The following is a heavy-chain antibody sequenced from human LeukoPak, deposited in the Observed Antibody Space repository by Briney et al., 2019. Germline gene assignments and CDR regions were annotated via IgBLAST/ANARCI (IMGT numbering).Heavy chain of an antibody. Sequence: ASVKVSCKVVAYDFTGYHIHWVRQAPGHGLEWMGGIIPISGAAEYAQKFQGRVTITADEPTTTAYMELTSLTSDDTAVYYCARETGTVPFHNVLTGRQDFYYYYIDVWGKGTTVTVSS. V-gene: IGHV1-69*13. CDR3: ARETGTVPFHNVLTGRQDFYYYYIDV. J-gene: IGHJ6*03. CDR2: IIPISGAA. CDR1: AYDFTGYH. D-gene: IGHD3-9*01.